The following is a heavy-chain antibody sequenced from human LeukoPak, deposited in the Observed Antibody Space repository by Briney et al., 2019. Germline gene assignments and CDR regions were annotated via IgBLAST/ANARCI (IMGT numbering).Heavy chain of an antibody. CDR3: AKNPIAVAGALFDY. Sequence: GGSLRLSCAASGFTFSSYGMHWVRQAPGKGLEWVAFIRYDGSNKYYADSVKGRFTISRDNSKNTLYLQMNSLRAEDTAVYYCAKNPIAVAGALFDYWGQGTLVTVSS. CDR2: IRYDGSNK. J-gene: IGHJ4*02. CDR1: GFTFSSYG. D-gene: IGHD6-19*01. V-gene: IGHV3-30*02.